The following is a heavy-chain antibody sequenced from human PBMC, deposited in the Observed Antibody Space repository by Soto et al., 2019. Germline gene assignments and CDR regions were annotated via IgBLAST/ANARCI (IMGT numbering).Heavy chain of an antibody. J-gene: IGHJ5*02. CDR1: GGSFSGYY. Sequence: PSETLSLTCAVYGGSFSGYYWSWIRQPPGKGLEWIGEINHSGSTNYNPSLKSRVTISVDTSKNQFSLKLSSVTAADTAVYYCARVGYGSGIRWFDPWGQGTLVTVSS. CDR3: ARVGYGSGIRWFDP. D-gene: IGHD3-10*01. V-gene: IGHV4-34*01. CDR2: INHSGST.